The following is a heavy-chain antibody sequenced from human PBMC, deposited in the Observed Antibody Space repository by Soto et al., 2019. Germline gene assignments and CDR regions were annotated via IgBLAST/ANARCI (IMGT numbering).Heavy chain of an antibody. Sequence: SEKDSCKASGGTFSSYAISWVRQAPGQGLEWMGGIIPIFGTANYAQKFQGRVTITADESTSTAYMGLSSLRSEDTAVYYCARFSGDCSVVSFPPHYYCCMDFWCPATIVTVS. D-gene: IGHD2-15*01. V-gene: IGHV1-69*13. CDR2: IIPIFGTA. CDR3: ARFSGDCSVVSFPPHYYCCMDF. CDR1: GGTFSSYA. J-gene: IGHJ6*02.